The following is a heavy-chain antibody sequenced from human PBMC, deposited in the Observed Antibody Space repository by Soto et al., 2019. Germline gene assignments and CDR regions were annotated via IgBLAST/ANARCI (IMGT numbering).Heavy chain of an antibody. CDR3: GTGSSWPKVES. CDR1: GGTLSRSA. J-gene: IGHJ4*02. D-gene: IGHD6-13*01. V-gene: IGHV1-69*01. Sequence: QVQLVQSGAEVKKPGSSVKVSCKASGGTLSRSAISWVRQAPGQGLEWMGGIIPIFGPANYAQKFRGRVSIMADESTRTAYMEMSSRRSDDTAVYYCGTGSSWPKVESWGQGTLVTVSS. CDR2: IIPIFGPA.